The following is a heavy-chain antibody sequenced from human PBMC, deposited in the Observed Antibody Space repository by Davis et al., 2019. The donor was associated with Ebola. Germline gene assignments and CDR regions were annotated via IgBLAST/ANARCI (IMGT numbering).Heavy chain of an antibody. CDR3: ARDPQTYYDFWSGYPLYYGMDV. Sequence: GGSLRLSCAASGFTFSSYEMNWVRQAPGKGLEWVSYISSSGSTIYYADSVKGRFTISRDNAKNSLHLQMNSLRAEDTAVYYCARDPQTYYDFWSGYPLYYGMDVWGQGTTVTVSS. CDR1: GFTFSSYE. J-gene: IGHJ6*02. CDR2: ISSSGSTI. D-gene: IGHD3-3*01. V-gene: IGHV3-48*03.